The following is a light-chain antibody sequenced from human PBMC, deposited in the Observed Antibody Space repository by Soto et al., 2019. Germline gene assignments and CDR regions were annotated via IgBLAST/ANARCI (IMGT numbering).Light chain of an antibody. V-gene: IGKV1-8*01. CDR1: QGISNS. Sequence: AIRMTQSPSSLSASTGDRVTITCRASQGISNSLAWYQQKPGKAPNLLIYAASTLQSGVPSRFSGSGSGTDFTLTISCLQSEDFATYYCQQYYSYPPTFGPGTKVDIK. CDR3: QQYYSYPPT. J-gene: IGKJ3*01. CDR2: AAS.